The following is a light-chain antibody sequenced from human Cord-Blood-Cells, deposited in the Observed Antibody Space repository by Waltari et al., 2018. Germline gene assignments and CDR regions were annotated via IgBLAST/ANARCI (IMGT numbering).Light chain of an antibody. CDR1: QSISSY. Sequence: DIQMTQSPSSLSASVGDRVTITCRASQSISSYLNWYQQKPGTAPKLLIYAASSLQSGVPSRFSGSGSGTDFTLTISSLQPEDFASDYCQQSYSTPLTFGGGTKVEIK. CDR2: AAS. J-gene: IGKJ4*01. CDR3: QQSYSTPLT. V-gene: IGKV1-39*01.